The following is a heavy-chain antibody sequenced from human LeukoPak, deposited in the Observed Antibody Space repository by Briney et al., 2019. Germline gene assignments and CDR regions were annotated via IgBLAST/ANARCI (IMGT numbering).Heavy chain of an antibody. CDR1: GFTFSSYW. V-gene: IGHV3-7*01. J-gene: IGHJ2*01. CDR3: ARTAGKWYFDL. Sequence: GGSLRLSCAASGFTFSSYWMSWVRQAPGKGLEWVANIKQDGSEIYYVDSVKGRFTISRDNAKNSLYLQMNSLRAVDTAVYYCARTAGKWYFDLWGRGTLVTVSS. D-gene: IGHD1-26*01. CDR2: IKQDGSEI.